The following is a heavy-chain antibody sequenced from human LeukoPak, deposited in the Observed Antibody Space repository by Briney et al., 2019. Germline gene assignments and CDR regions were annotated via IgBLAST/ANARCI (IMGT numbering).Heavy chain of an antibody. CDR2: ISAYNGNT. D-gene: IGHD3-22*01. V-gene: IGHV1-18*01. CDR1: GYNLTNYG. CDR3: ARVSPAGGYYYDSSGYSLYYFDY. Sequence: ASVKVSCKASGYNLTNYGINWVRQAPGQGLEWMGWISAYNGNTNYAQKLQGRVTMTTDTSTSTAYMELRSLRSDDTAVYYCARVSPAGGYYYDSSGYSLYYFDYWGQGTLVTVSS. J-gene: IGHJ4*02.